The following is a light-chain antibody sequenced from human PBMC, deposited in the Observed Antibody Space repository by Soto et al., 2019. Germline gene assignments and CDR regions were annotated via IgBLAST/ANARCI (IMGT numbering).Light chain of an antibody. Sequence: DIQMTQSPSSVSASVGDRVTFTCRASQDISSSLGWYQQKPGKAPKLLIYAASSLQSGVPSRFSGSGSGTDFTLTISSLQPEDFATYYCQQSYSTPQTFGQGTKVEIK. V-gene: IGKV1-12*01. CDR2: AAS. CDR1: QDISSS. J-gene: IGKJ1*01. CDR3: QQSYSTPQT.